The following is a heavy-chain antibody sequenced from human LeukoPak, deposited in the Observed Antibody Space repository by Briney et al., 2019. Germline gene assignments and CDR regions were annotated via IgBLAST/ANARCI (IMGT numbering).Heavy chain of an antibody. V-gene: IGHV3-23*01. D-gene: IGHD2-2*01. J-gene: IGHJ4*02. CDR1: GFTFSSYA. CDR2: ISGSGGTT. Sequence: GGSLRLSCVASGFTFSSYAMSWVRQAPEKGLEWVSVISGSGGTTHDADSVKGRFTISRDNSKNTLYLQMNSLRAEDTAMYYCARDSCSSPSCFDLWGQGTLVTVSS. CDR3: ARDSCSSPSCFDL.